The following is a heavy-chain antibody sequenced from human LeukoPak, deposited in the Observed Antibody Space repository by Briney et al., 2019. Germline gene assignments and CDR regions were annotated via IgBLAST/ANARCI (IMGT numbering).Heavy chain of an antibody. D-gene: IGHD3-22*01. CDR3: AKDRSYHYDSSGHRGAFDI. CDR1: GFTFSSYA. V-gene: IGHV3-23*01. Sequence: AGGSLRLSCAASGFTFSSYAMSWVRQAPGKGLEWVSAISGSGGSTYYADSVKGRFTISRDNSKNTLYPQMNSLRAEDTAVYYCAKDRSYHYDSSGHRGAFDIWGQGTMVTASS. J-gene: IGHJ3*02. CDR2: ISGSGGST.